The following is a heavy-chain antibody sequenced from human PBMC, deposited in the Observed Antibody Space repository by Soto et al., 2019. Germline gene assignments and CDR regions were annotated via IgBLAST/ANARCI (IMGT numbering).Heavy chain of an antibody. J-gene: IGHJ6*02. CDR1: GFTFSSYA. CDR2: ISYDGSNK. V-gene: IGHV3-30-3*01. Sequence: PGGSLRLSCAASGFTFSSYAMHWVRQAPGKGLEWVAVISYDGSNKYYADSVKGRFTISRDNSKNTLYLQMNSLRAEDTAVYYCARDWFRITMIVVVITGGMDVWGQGTTVTVSS. CDR3: ARDWFRITMIVVVITGGMDV. D-gene: IGHD3-22*01.